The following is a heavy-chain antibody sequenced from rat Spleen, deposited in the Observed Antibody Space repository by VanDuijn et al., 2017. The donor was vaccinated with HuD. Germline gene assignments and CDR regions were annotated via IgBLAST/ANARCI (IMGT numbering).Heavy chain of an antibody. CDR1: GFTFSNYG. Sequence: EVQLVESGGGSVQPGRSMKLSCVASGFTFSNYGMAWVRQAPKKGLEWVTYINSDGGGTYYRDSVKGRFTISRDDAKKNLYLQMDSLRSEDTATYYCTTGTFWGQGVMVTVSS. CDR3: TTGTF. V-gene: IGHV5-27*01. J-gene: IGHJ2*01. CDR2: INSDGGGT.